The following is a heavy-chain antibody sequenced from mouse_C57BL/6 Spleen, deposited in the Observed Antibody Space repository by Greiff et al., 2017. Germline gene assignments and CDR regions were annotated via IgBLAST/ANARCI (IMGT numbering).Heavy chain of an antibody. Sequence: VQLQQSGPELVKPGASVKISCKASGYAFSSSWMNWVKQRPGKGLEWIGRIYPGDGDTNYNGKFKGKATLTADKSSSPAYMQLSSLTSEDSAVYVCARGDYYGSSFDYWGQGTTLTVSS. CDR2: IYPGDGDT. CDR1: GYAFSSSW. V-gene: IGHV1-82*01. CDR3: ARGDYYGSSFDY. D-gene: IGHD1-1*01. J-gene: IGHJ2*01.